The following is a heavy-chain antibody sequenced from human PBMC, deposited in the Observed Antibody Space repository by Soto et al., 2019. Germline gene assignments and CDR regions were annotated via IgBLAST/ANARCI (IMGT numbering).Heavy chain of an antibody. CDR1: GFIFSAYG. D-gene: IGHD6-13*01. Sequence: QVQLVESGGGVVQPGGSLRLSCAASGFIFSAYGMHWVRQAPGKGLEWVAVIWYDGGKKFYADSVKGRFAISRDNSKNTLYLQMNSLGVEDLAVYCCTRGRDGAAGLLIDYWGQGTLVTVSS. CDR2: IWYDGGKK. V-gene: IGHV3-33*01. J-gene: IGHJ4*02. CDR3: TRGRDGAAGLLIDY.